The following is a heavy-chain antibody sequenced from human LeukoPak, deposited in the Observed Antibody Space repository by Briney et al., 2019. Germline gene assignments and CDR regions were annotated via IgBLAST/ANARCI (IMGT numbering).Heavy chain of an antibody. Sequence: GGSLRLSCAASGFTVSSNYMSWVRQAPGKGLEWVSVIYSGGSIYYADSVKGRFTISRDNPKNTLYLQMNSLRAEDTAVYYCAGNYYYYMDVWGKGTTVTVSS. CDR3: AGNYYYYMDV. CDR2: IYSGGSI. CDR1: GFTVSSNY. V-gene: IGHV3-53*01. J-gene: IGHJ6*03.